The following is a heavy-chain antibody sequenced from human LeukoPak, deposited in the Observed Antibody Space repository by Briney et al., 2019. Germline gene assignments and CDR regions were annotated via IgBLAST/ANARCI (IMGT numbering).Heavy chain of an antibody. CDR1: GGSISSGGYS. V-gene: IGHV4-30-2*01. D-gene: IGHD2-15*01. J-gene: IGHJ3*02. Sequence: PSQTLSLTCAVSGGSISSGGYSWSWIRQPPGKGLEWIGYIYHSGSTYYNPSLKSRVTISVDRFKNQFSLKLSSVTAADTAVYYCAGLGYCSGGSCYSWGDAFDIWGQGTLVTVSS. CDR2: IYHSGST. CDR3: AGLGYCSGGSCYSWGDAFDI.